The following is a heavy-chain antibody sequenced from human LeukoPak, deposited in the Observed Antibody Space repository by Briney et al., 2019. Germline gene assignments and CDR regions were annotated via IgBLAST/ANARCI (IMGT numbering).Heavy chain of an antibody. CDR2: VSGSGEIT. J-gene: IGHJ4*02. D-gene: IGHD3-9*01. CDR1: GFTFSTYG. CDR3: TKRFLAGGYYFDY. Sequence: GGSLRLSCAASGFTFSTYGMHWVRQAPGKGLEWVSGVSGSGEITHYADSVKGRFTISRDNSKNTLFLHMNSLRAEDTAIFYCTKRFLAGGYYFDYWGQGILVTVSS. V-gene: IGHV3-23*01.